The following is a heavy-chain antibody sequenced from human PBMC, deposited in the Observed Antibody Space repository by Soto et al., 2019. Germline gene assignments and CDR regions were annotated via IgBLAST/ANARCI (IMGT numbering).Heavy chain of an antibody. Sequence: ASVKVSCKASVYTFTSYDINWVRQATGQGLEWMGWMSPNSGHTGYAQKFQGRVTMTRNTSISTAYMELSSLRSEDTAVYYCARGPRVTATSFDYWGQGTLVTVSS. CDR3: ARGPRVTATSFDY. D-gene: IGHD2-15*01. V-gene: IGHV1-8*01. J-gene: IGHJ4*02. CDR2: MSPNSGHT. CDR1: VYTFTSYD.